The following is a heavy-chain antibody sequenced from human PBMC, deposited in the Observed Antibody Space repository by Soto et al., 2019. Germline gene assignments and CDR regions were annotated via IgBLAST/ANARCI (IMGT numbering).Heavy chain of an antibody. D-gene: IGHD2-15*01. J-gene: IGHJ1*01. CDR3: ARGYCSGGRRYHLAD. CDR1: GFTFSSYW. CDR2: INSDGSST. Sequence: GGSLRLSCAASGFTFSSYWMHWVRQAPGKGLVWVSRINSDGSSTSYADSVKGRFTISSDNAKNTLYLQMNSLRAEDTAVYYCARGYCSGGRRYHLADWGQGTLVTVAS. V-gene: IGHV3-74*01.